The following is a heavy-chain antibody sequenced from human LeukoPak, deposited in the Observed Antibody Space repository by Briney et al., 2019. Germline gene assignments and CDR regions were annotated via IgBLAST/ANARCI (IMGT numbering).Heavy chain of an antibody. Sequence: PGGTLRLSCAASGFTFSSYGMSWVRQTPGKGMEWVSTISGSGGRTYSADSVKGRFTISRDNSKNTLYLQMNSLRAEDTAVYYCARRAGAYSHPYDYWGQGTLVTVSS. CDR3: ARRAGAYSHPYDY. CDR1: GFTFSSYG. CDR2: ISGSGGRT. D-gene: IGHD4/OR15-4a*01. J-gene: IGHJ4*02. V-gene: IGHV3-23*01.